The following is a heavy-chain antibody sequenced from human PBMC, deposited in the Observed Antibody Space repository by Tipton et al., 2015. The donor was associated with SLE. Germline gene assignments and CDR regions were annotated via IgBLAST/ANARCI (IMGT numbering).Heavy chain of an antibody. CDR3: TAGITIFGVVSDMDV. CDR1: GFTFSNAW. V-gene: IGHV3-15*04. D-gene: IGHD3-3*01. Sequence: SLRPSCAASGFTFSNAWMSWVRQAPGKGLEWVGRIESKTEGGTTDYAAPVKGRFTISRDDSKNTLYLQMNSLKTEDTAVYYCTAGITIFGVVSDMDVWGKGTTVTVSS. J-gene: IGHJ6*03. CDR2: IESKTEGGTT.